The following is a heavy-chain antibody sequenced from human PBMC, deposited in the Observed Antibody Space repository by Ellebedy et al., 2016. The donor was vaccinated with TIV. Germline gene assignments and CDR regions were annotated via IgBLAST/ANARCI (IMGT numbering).Heavy chain of an antibody. CDR2: IYHSGTP. Sequence: GSLRLXXTVSGASVSDHSWSWIRRPPGKGLEWIGYIYHSGTPKYNPYLKSRVTISADTSKNQISLKLNSMTAADTAVYYCAKDPSGDYGHWGNGTLVTVSS. J-gene: IGHJ4*01. CDR3: AKDPSGDYGH. D-gene: IGHD4-17*01. CDR1: GASVSDHS. V-gene: IGHV4-59*02.